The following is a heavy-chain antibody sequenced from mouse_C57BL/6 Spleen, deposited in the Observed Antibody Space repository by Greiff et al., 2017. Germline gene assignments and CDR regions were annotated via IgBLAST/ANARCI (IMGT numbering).Heavy chain of an antibody. CDR1: GYTFTDYN. CDR2: INPNNGGT. D-gene: IGHD1-1*01. V-gene: IGHV1-18*01. Sequence: VQLQQSGPELVKPGASVKIPCKASGYTFTDYNMDWVKQSHGKSLEWIGDINPNNGGTIYNQKFKGKATLTVDKSSSTAYMELRSLTSEDTAVYYCARRKGAYYCGSSYGYAMDYWGQGTSVTVSS. CDR3: ARRKGAYYCGSSYGYAMDY. J-gene: IGHJ4*01.